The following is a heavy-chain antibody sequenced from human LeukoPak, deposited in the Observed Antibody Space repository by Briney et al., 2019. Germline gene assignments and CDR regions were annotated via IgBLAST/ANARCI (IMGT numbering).Heavy chain of an antibody. Sequence: QAGGSLRLSCAASGFTFSSYEMSWVRQAPGKGLEWVSYISTSGDTIYYADSVKGRFTISRDNAKNSLYLQMNSLRAEDTAVYYCAREIAAVYYYYYGMDVWGQGTTVTVSS. V-gene: IGHV3-48*03. CDR2: ISTSGDTI. D-gene: IGHD6-13*01. J-gene: IGHJ6*02. CDR1: GFTFSSYE. CDR3: AREIAAVYYYYYGMDV.